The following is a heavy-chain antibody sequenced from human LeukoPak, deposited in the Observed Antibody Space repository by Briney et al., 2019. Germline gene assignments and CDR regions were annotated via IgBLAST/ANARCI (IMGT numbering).Heavy chain of an antibody. J-gene: IGHJ4*02. CDR2: IYYSGST. CDR3: AADRGLGLGELCD. Sequence: SQTLSLTCTVSGGSISSGGYYWSWIRQHPGKGLEWIGYIYYSGSTYYNPSLKSRVTISVDTSKNQFSLKLSSVTAADTAVYYCAADRGLGLGELCDWGQGTLVTVSS. D-gene: IGHD3-16*01. V-gene: IGHV4-31*03. CDR1: GGSISSGGYY.